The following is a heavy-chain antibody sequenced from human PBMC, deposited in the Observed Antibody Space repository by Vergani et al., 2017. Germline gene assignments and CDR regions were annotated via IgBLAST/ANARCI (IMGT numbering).Heavy chain of an antibody. CDR2: INPNSGGT. CDR1: GYTFTGYY. D-gene: IGHD3-3*01. CDR3: AKDGPVDFWSGPNWFDP. J-gene: IGHJ5*02. V-gene: IGHV1-2*02. Sequence: QVQLVQSGAEVKKPGASVKVSCKASGYTFTGYYMHWVRQAPGQGLEWMGWINPNSGGTYYADSVKGRFTISRDNSKNTLYLQMNSLRAEDTAVYYCAKDGPVDFWSGPNWFDPWGQGTLVTVSS.